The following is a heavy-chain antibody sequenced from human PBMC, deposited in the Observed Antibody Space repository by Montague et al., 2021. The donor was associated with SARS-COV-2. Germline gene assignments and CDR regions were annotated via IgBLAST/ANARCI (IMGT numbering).Heavy chain of an antibody. V-gene: IGHV4-38-2*02. D-gene: IGHD4-11*01. CDR1: GYSISSGYY. J-gene: IGHJ5*02. CDR2: IYHSGST. CDR3: ARETRYNWFGP. Sequence: SETLSLTCTVSGYSISSGYYWGWIRQPPGKGLEWIGSIYHSGSTYYNPSLKSRVTISVDTSKNQFSLKLLSSVTAADTAVYYCARETRYNWFGPWGPGTLVSVSS.